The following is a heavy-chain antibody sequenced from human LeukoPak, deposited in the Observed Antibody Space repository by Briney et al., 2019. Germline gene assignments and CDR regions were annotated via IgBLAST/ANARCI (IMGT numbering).Heavy chain of an antibody. CDR3: ARQVGSSWYESAYYFDY. D-gene: IGHD6-13*01. CDR1: GGSISSSSYY. V-gene: IGHV4-39*01. CDR2: IYYSGST. Sequence: PSETLPLTCTVSGGSISSSSYYWGWIRQPPGKGLEWIGSIYYSGSTYYNPSLKSRVTISVDTSKNQFSLKLSSVTAADTAVYYCARQVGSSWYESAYYFDYWGQGTLVTVSS. J-gene: IGHJ4*02.